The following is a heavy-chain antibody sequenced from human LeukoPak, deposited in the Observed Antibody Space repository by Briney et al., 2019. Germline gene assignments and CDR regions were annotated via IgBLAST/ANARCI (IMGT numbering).Heavy chain of an antibody. CDR3: AKDSSPYGDYTWVSRLYYMDV. CDR2: FSGRGDNI. J-gene: IGHJ6*03. V-gene: IGHV3-23*01. D-gene: IGHD4-17*01. CDR1: GFAFISYA. Sequence: GGSLRLSCSASGFAFISYAMTWVRQAPGKGLEWVSSFSGRGDNIFYADSVKGRFTISRHNSKNTVYVQMNSLKSEDTAVYYCAKDSSPYGDYTWVSRLYYMDVWGKGTTVTVSS.